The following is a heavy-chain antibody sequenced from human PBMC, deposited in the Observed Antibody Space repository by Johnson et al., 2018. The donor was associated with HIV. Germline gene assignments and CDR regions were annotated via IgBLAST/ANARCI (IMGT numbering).Heavy chain of an antibody. CDR2: ISNDGSNK. J-gene: IGHJ3*02. Sequence: QVQLVESGGGVVQPGRSLRLSCAASGFTFSSYAMHWVRQAPGKGLEWVAVISNDGSNKYYADSVKGRFTISRDNSKNTLYLQMNSLRAEDTAVYYCARDPFGALDGDAFDIWGQGTMVTVSS. CDR1: GFTFSSYA. D-gene: IGHD3-10*01. CDR3: ARDPFGALDGDAFDI. V-gene: IGHV3-30-3*01.